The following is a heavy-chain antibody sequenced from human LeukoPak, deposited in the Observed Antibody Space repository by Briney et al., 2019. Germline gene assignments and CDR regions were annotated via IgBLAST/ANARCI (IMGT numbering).Heavy chain of an antibody. D-gene: IGHD3-22*01. J-gene: IGHJ4*02. CDR2: ISSSSSYI. CDR1: GFTLSSYS. Sequence: PGGSLRLSCAASGFTLSSYSMNRVRQAPGKGLEWGSSISSSSSYIYYADSVKGRFTISRDNSKNTLYLQMNSLRAEDTAVYYCANSYYYDSSGLLYYFDYWGQGTLVTVSS. V-gene: IGHV3-21*04. CDR3: ANSYYYDSSGLLYYFDY.